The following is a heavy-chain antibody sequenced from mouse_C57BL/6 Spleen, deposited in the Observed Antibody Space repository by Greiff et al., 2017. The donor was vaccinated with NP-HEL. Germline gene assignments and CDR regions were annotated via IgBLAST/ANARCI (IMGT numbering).Heavy chain of an antibody. CDR1: GYTFTSYW. CDR3: ARSYGSWAWFAY. D-gene: IGHD1-1*02. Sequence: QVQLQQPGAELVMPGASVKLSCKASGYTFTSYWMHWVKQRPGQGLEWIGEIDPSDSYTNYNQKFKGKSTLTVDTSSSTAYMQLSSLTSEDSAVYYCARSYGSWAWFAYWGQGTLVTVAA. J-gene: IGHJ3*01. CDR2: IDPSDSYT. V-gene: IGHV1-69*01.